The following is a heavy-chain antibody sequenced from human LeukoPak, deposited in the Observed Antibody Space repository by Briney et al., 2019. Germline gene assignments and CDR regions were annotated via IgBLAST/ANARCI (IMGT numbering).Heavy chain of an antibody. Sequence: SETLSLTCAVYGGSFSGYYWSWIRQPPGKGLEWIGEINHSGSTNYNTSLKSRVTISVDTSKNQFSLKLSPVTAADTAVYYCARGRGYDSSGYDYWGQGTLVTVSS. CDR2: INHSGST. CDR1: GGSFSGYY. J-gene: IGHJ4*02. D-gene: IGHD3-22*01. V-gene: IGHV4-34*01. CDR3: ARGRGYDSSGYDY.